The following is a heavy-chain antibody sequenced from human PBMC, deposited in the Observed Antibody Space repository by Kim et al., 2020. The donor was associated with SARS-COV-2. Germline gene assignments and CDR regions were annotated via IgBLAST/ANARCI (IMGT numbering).Heavy chain of an antibody. V-gene: IGHV1-69*02. CDR1: GGTFSSYT. D-gene: IGHD3-10*01. Sequence: SVKVSCKASGGTFSSYTISWVRQAPGQGLEWMGRIIPILGIANYAQKFQGRVTITADKSTSTAYMELSSLRSGDTAVYYCARTYGSGSYVNWGQGTLVTVSS. CDR2: IIPILGIA. CDR3: ARTYGSGSYVN. J-gene: IGHJ4*02.